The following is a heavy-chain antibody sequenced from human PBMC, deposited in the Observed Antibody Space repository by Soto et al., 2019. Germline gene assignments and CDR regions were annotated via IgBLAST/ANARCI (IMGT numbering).Heavy chain of an antibody. J-gene: IGHJ5*02. V-gene: IGHV4-30-4*01. Sequence: SETLSLTCTVSGGSISSGDYYWSWIRQPPGKGLEWIGYIYYSGSTYYNPSLKSRVTISVDTSKNQFSLKLSSVTAADTAVYYWARGNNWNANLFDPWGQGTLVSVSS. D-gene: IGHD1-1*01. CDR1: GGSISSGDYY. CDR2: IYYSGST. CDR3: ARGNNWNANLFDP.